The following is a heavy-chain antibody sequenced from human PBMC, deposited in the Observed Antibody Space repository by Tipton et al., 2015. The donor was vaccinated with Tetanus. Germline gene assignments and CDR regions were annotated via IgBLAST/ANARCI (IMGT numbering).Heavy chain of an antibody. CDR2: IYFKGDT. D-gene: IGHD3-10*01. CDR3: ARLLYGYWFDP. Sequence: TLSLTCTVSGDSISDKKYYWGWIRQPPGKGLEWIASIYFKGDTYYSPTLKSRVTIAVDTSENVFSLRLTSVTAADTAVYYCARLLYGYWFDPWGQGTLVTVSS. J-gene: IGHJ5*02. CDR1: GDSISDKKYY. V-gene: IGHV4-39*02.